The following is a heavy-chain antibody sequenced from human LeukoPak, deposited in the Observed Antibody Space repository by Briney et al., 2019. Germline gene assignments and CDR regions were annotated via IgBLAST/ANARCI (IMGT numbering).Heavy chain of an antibody. CDR3: ARAIVVVVAPDY. Sequence: SQTLSLTCTVSGDSITSGDYYWSWIRQPPGKGLEWIGYIYYSGSTYYNPSLKSRVTLSVDTSKTQFSLKLTSMSAADTAVYYCARAIVVVVAPDYWGQGTLVTVSS. CDR2: IYYSGST. D-gene: IGHD2-15*01. J-gene: IGHJ4*02. V-gene: IGHV4-30-4*01. CDR1: GDSITSGDYY.